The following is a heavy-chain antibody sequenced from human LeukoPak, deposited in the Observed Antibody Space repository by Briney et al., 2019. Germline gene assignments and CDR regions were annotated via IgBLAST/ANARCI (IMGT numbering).Heavy chain of an antibody. CDR3: ASGYRYFDY. CDR1: GFTFRSYW. V-gene: IGHV3-7*01. J-gene: IGHJ4*02. CDR2: INQGGSVK. D-gene: IGHD2-2*03. Sequence: PGGSLRLSCAASGFTFRSYWMSWVRQAPGKGLEWVANINQGGSVKYYVDSVKGRFTISRDNAKNTLYLQMNSLRAEDTAVYYCASGYRYFDYWGQGTLVTVSS.